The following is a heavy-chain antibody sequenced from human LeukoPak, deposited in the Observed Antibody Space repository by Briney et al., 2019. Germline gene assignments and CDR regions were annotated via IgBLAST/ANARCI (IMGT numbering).Heavy chain of an antibody. J-gene: IGHJ4*02. V-gene: IGHV3-30*03. D-gene: IGHD6-6*01. CDR1: GFTFSSYG. Sequence: GSLRLSCEASGFTFSSYGMHWVRRAPGKGLEWMTVISHDGSNKYYVDSVKGRFTISRDNSKSTLYLQMNSLKTEDTAVYYCNSFEYSSSSSDYWGQGTLVTVSS. CDR2: ISHDGSNK. CDR3: NSFEYSSSSSDY.